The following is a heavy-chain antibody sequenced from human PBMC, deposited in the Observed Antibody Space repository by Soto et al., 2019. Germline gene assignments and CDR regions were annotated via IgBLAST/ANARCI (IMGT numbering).Heavy chain of an antibody. Sequence: GGSLRLSCAASGFTFDDYAMHWVRQAPGKGLEWVSGISWNSGSIGYADSVKGRFTISRDNAKNSLYLQMNSLRAEDTALYYCAKDRVRWFGETNFDYWGQGTLVTVSS. CDR3: AKDRVRWFGETNFDY. V-gene: IGHV3-9*01. J-gene: IGHJ4*02. D-gene: IGHD3-10*01. CDR1: GFTFDDYA. CDR2: ISWNSGSI.